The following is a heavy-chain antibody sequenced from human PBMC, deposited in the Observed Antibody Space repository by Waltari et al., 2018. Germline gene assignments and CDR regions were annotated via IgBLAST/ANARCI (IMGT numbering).Heavy chain of an antibody. CDR2: MYYRGTA. Sequence: QLQLQESGPGLMKPSETLSLTCTASGGSISRSSYYWGWIRQSPGKGLGWIASMYYRGTAYYNPTLGSRVTISGGTSKNQFSLRLSSVTAADSAVYYWARHWKRNGYRFDPWGQGTLVTVSS. J-gene: IGHJ5*02. CDR3: ARHWKRNGYRFDP. D-gene: IGHD5-12*01. V-gene: IGHV4-39*01. CDR1: GGSISRSSYY.